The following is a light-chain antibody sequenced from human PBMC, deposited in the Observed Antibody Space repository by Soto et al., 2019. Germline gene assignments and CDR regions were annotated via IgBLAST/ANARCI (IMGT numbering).Light chain of an antibody. CDR3: QQYHNWLS. CDR2: GAS. CDR1: QSVTSN. V-gene: IGKV3-15*01. J-gene: IGKJ4*01. Sequence: EILMTQSPATLSVSPGERATLSCRASQSVTSNLAWYQQKPGQAPRLLIYGASTRATGIPARFSGRGSGTELTLTISSLQSEDFAVYYCQQYHNWLSFGGGTKVEIK.